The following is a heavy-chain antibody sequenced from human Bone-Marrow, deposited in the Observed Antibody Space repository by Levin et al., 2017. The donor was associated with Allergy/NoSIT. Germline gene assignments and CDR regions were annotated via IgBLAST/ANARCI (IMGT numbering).Heavy chain of an antibody. V-gene: IGHV1-8*01. J-gene: IGHJ3*02. CDR2: LNPNSGNT. D-gene: IGHD2-2*02. CDR3: ARGLLLYAHAFDM. CDR1: GYSFSRYD. Sequence: ASVKVSCKATGYSFSRYDINWVRQATGQGPEWMGWLNPNSGNTVLAQKFQGRVTLTRNTSISTAYLELSSLRDDDTAVYYCARGLLLYAHAFDMWRQGTVVRVSS.